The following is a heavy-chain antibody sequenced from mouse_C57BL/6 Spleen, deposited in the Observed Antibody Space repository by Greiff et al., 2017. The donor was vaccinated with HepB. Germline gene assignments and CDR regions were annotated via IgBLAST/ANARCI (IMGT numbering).Heavy chain of an antibody. CDR2: IHPNSGST. D-gene: IGHD1-1*01. Sequence: QVHVKQPGAELVKPGASVKLSCKASGYTFTSYWMHWVKQRPGQGLEWIGMIHPNSGSTNYNEKFKSKATLTVDKSSSTAYMQLSSLTSEDSAVYYCAREVLRSFAYWGQGTLVTVAA. V-gene: IGHV1-64*01. CDR3: AREVLRSFAY. CDR1: GYTFTSYW. J-gene: IGHJ3*01.